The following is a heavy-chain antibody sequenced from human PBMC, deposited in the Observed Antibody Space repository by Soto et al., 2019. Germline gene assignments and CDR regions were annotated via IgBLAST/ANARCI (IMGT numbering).Heavy chain of an antibody. V-gene: IGHV3-23*01. Sequence: EVQLLESGGGLVQPGGSLRLSCAASGFTFSRYAMSWVRQAPGKGLEWVSAISGSGGSIYYADSVKGRFTISRDNSKNTLYLQLNSLRDEDTAVYDCAKDANGRAAAVPYYYYGMDVWGQVTTVTVSS. D-gene: IGHD6-13*01. CDR2: ISGSGGSI. J-gene: IGHJ6*02. CDR1: GFTFSRYA. CDR3: AKDANGRAAAVPYYYYGMDV.